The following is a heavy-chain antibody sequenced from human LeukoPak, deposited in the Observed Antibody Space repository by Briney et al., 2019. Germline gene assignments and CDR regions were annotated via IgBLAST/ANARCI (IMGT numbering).Heavy chain of an antibody. J-gene: IGHJ4*02. CDR1: GFPFSNYW. V-gene: IGHV3-7*04. Sequence: GRSLRLSCVASGFPFSNYWMTWVRQAPGKGLEWVANIKQDGSKKSYVDSVKGRFTISRDDAKNSLYLQMNSLRAEDTAIYYCTRVGYIDEGIDYWGQGTLVTVSS. CDR2: IKQDGSKK. D-gene: IGHD5-24*01. CDR3: TRVGYIDEGIDY.